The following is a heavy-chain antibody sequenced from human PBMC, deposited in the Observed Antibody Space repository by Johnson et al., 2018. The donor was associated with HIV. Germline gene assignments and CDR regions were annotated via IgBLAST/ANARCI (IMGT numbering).Heavy chain of an antibody. V-gene: IGHV3-11*04. J-gene: IGHJ3*02. D-gene: IGHD1-26*01. CDR2: ISSSGSTI. Sequence: QVQVVESGGGLVQPGGSLRLSCAASGFTFSAYWMSWVRQAPGKGLEWVSYISSSGSTIYYADSVKGRFTISRDNAKNSLYLQMNSLRAEDTAVYYCARDRGGSWAFDIWGQGTMVTVSS. CDR3: ARDRGGSWAFDI. CDR1: GFTFSAYW.